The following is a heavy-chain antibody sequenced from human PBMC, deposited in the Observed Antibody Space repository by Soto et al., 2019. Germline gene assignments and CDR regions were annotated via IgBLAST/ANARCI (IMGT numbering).Heavy chain of an antibody. Sequence: QVQLVQSGAEVKKPGASVKVSCKASGYTFTGYDMHWVRQAPGQRHEWMGWINPNSGGTNYAQKFQGRVTMTRDTSITTAYMELSRLRSDDTAVYYCARVRIQLWYDAFDIWGQGTMVTVSS. V-gene: IGHV1-2*02. CDR1: GYTFTGYD. D-gene: IGHD5-18*01. J-gene: IGHJ3*02. CDR3: ARVRIQLWYDAFDI. CDR2: INPNSGGT.